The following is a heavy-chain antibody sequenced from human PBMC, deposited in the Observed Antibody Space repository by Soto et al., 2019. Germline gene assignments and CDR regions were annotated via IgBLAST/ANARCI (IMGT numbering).Heavy chain of an antibody. V-gene: IGHV3-33*01. CDR1: GFTFSSYG. J-gene: IGHJ4*02. CDR3: ATTGPY. CDR2: IWFDGSNK. Sequence: QVQLVESGGGVVQPGRSLSLSCAASGFTFSSYGMHWVRQAPGKGLEWVAVIWFDGSNKFYADSVKGRFTISRDNSMNTVSLQMNSLRDEDSAAYYCATTGPYWGQGTLVTVSS.